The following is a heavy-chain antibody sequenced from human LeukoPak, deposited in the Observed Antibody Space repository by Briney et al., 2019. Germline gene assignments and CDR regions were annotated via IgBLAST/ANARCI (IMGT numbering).Heavy chain of an antibody. J-gene: IGHJ6*03. V-gene: IGHV4-39*07. CDR2: IYYSGST. CDR1: GGSISSSSYY. CDR3: ARGDWYYYYFYMDA. Sequence: SETLSLTCTVSGGSISSSSYYWGWIRQPPGKGLEWIGSIYYSGSTYYNPSLKRRVTISVDTSKNQFSLKLSSVTAADTAVYYCARGDWYYYYFYMDAWSKGTTVTISS. D-gene: IGHD3/OR15-3a*01.